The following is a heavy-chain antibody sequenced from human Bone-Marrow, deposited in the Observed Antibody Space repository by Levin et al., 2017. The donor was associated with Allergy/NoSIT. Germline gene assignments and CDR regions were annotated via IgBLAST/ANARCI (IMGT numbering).Heavy chain of an antibody. CDR1: GFTFTSSA. J-gene: IGHJ6*02. D-gene: IGHD2/OR15-2a*01. Sequence: ASVKVSCKASGFTFTSSAVQWVRQARGQRLEWIGWIVVGSGNTNYAQKFQERVTITRDMSTSTAYMELSSLRSEDTAVYYCAAGNNPYYYYYYGMDVWGQGTTVTVSS. V-gene: IGHV1-58*01. CDR3: AAGNNPYYYYYYGMDV. CDR2: IVVGSGNT.